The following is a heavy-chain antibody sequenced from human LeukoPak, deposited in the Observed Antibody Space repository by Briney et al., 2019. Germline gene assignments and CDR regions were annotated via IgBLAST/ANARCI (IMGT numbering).Heavy chain of an antibody. CDR1: GGSISSYY. J-gene: IGHJ4*02. CDR3: AREPLTYYYDSSGYFAFDY. D-gene: IGHD3-22*01. Sequence: SETLSLTCTVSGGSISSYYWSWIRQPPGKGLEWIGYIYYSGSTNYNPSLKSRVTISVDTSKNQFSLKLSSVTAADTAVYYCAREPLTYYYDSSGYFAFDYWGQGTLVTVSS. CDR2: IYYSGST. V-gene: IGHV4-59*12.